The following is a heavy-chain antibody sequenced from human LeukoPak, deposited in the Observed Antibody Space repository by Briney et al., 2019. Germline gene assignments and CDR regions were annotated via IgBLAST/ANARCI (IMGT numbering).Heavy chain of an antibody. CDR1: GYTFTGYY. J-gene: IGHJ5*02. D-gene: IGHD6-13*01. CDR2: INPNSGGT. Sequence: ASVKVSCRASGYTFTGYYMHWVRQAPGQGLEWMGWINPNSGGTDYAQKFQGRVTMTRDTSINTAYMELSRLRSDDTAVYYCARDSSAAGYNWFDPWGQGTLVTVSS. CDR3: ARDSSAAGYNWFDP. V-gene: IGHV1-2*02.